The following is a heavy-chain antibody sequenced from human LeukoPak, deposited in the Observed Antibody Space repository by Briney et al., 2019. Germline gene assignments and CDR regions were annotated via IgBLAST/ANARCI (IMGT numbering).Heavy chain of an antibody. J-gene: IGHJ6*03. CDR1: GFTVSSNY. CDR3: ARDQVAASYYYYYMDV. D-gene: IGHD2-15*01. Sequence: GGSLRLSCAASGFTVSSNYMSWVRQAPGKGLEWVSVIYSGGSTYYADSVKGRFTISRDNSKNTLYLQMNSLRAEDTAVYYCARDQVAASYYYYYMDVWGTGTTVTVSS. CDR2: IYSGGST. V-gene: IGHV3-53*01.